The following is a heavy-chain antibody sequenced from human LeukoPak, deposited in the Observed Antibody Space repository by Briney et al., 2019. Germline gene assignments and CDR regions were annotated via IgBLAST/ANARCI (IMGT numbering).Heavy chain of an antibody. CDR3: ARYRELRYFDWLRDYYYYYMDV. Sequence: GASVKVSCKASGGTFSSYGISWVRQAPGQGLEWMGWISAYNGNTNYAQKLQGRVTMTTDTSTSTAYMELRSLRSDDTAVYYCARYRELRYFDWLRDYYYYYMDVWGKGTTVTISS. J-gene: IGHJ6*03. D-gene: IGHD3-9*01. V-gene: IGHV1-18*01. CDR1: GGTFSSYG. CDR2: ISAYNGNT.